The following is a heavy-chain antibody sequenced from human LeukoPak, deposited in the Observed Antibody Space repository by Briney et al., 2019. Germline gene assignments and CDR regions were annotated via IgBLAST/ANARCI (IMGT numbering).Heavy chain of an antibody. D-gene: IGHD1-26*01. CDR3: AKDLGYSGSYIDC. CDR1: GFTFGSYV. CDR2: ISYDGGNK. Sequence: PGRSLRLSCAASGFTFGSYVMHWVRQAPGKGLEWVAFISYDGGNKYYADSVKGRFTISRDNSKNTLYLQMNSLRTEDTAVYYCAKDLGYSGSYIDCWGQGTLVTVSS. V-gene: IGHV3-30*18. J-gene: IGHJ4*02.